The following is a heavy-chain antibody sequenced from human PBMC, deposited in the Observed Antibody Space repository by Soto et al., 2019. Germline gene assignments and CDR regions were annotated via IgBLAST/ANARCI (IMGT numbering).Heavy chain of an antibody. V-gene: IGHV1-18*04. J-gene: IGHJ6*02. Sequence: GASVKVSCKTSGYTFTSYGISWVRQAPGQGLEWMGWISAYNGNTNYAQKLQGRVTMTTDTSTSTAYMELRSLRSDDTAVYYCAREGGYSYGSNYYYYGMDVWGQGTTVTVS. D-gene: IGHD5-18*01. CDR2: ISAYNGNT. CDR1: GYTFTSYG. CDR3: AREGGYSYGSNYYYYGMDV.